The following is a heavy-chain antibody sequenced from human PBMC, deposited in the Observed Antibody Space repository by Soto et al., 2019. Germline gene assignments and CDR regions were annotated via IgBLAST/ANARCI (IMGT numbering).Heavy chain of an antibody. Sequence: GASVKVSCKASGCTFTGYYIHWVRQAPGQGLEGMGWINPNWGGTNYAQKFQGRVTMTRDRSISTAYMELSRLRSGDTAGYYFASDERCWYDVYFQPWGQGTLVTVSS. CDR2: INPNWGGT. J-gene: IGHJ1*01. CDR3: ASDERCWYDVYFQP. V-gene: IGHV1-2*02. CDR1: GCTFTGYY. D-gene: IGHD6-13*01.